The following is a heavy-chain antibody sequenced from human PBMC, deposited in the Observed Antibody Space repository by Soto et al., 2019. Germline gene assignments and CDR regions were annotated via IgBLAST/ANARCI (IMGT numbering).Heavy chain of an antibody. CDR3: AKGPGYCSSTSCRGLYYYYSYMDV. D-gene: IGHD2-2*01. CDR2: ISGSGGST. J-gene: IGHJ6*03. Sequence: GGSLRLSCAASGFTFSSYAMSWVRQAPGKGLEWVSAISGSGGSTYYADSVKGRFTISRDNSKNTLYLQMNSLRAEDTAVYYCAKGPGYCSSTSCRGLYYYYSYMDVWGKGTTVTVSS. CDR1: GFTFSSYA. V-gene: IGHV3-23*01.